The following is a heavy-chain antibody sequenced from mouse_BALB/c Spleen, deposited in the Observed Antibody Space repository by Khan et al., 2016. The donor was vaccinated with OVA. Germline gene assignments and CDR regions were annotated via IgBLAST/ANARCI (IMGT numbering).Heavy chain of an antibody. CDR2: ISSGSSTI. CDR3: ARDSHMDY. Sequence: VELVESGGGLVQPGGSRKLSCAASGFTFSSFGMHWVRQAPEKGLEWVAYISSGSSTIFYADTVKGRFTISRVNPKNTLFLQMTSLRSEDTAMYYCARDSHMDYWGQGTSVTVSS. J-gene: IGHJ4*01. CDR1: GFTFSSFG. V-gene: IGHV5-17*02.